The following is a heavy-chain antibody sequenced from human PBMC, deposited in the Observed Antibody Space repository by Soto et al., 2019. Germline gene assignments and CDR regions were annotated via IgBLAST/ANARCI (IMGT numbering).Heavy chain of an antibody. V-gene: IGHV1-24*01. CDR3: ATGIRAYSSSWYLDY. J-gene: IGHJ4*02. CDR2: FDPEDGET. CDR1: GYTLTELS. Sequence: ASVKVSCKVSGYTLTELSMHWVRQAPGKGLEWMGGFDPEDGETIYAQKFQGRVTMTEDTSTDTAYMELSSLRSEDTAVYYCATGIRAYSSSWYLDYWGQGTLVTVSS. D-gene: IGHD6-13*01.